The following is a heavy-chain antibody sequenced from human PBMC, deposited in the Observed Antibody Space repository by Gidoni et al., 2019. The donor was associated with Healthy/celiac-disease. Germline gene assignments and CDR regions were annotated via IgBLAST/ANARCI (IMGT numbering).Heavy chain of an antibody. V-gene: IGHV4-39*02. CDR2: IYYSGST. D-gene: IGHD2-21*02. Sequence: QLQLQASGPGMVKPSESLSLTCPVSGGSISSSSYYWGWIRQPPGKGLEWIGSIYYSGSTYYNPSLKSRVTISVDTSKNQFSLKLSSVTAADTAVYYCARDSVVTARSYAFDIWGQGTMVTVSS. J-gene: IGHJ3*02. CDR1: GGSISSSSYY. CDR3: ARDSVVTARSYAFDI.